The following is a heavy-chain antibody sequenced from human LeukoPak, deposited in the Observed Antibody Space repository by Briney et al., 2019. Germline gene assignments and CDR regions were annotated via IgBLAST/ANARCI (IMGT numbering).Heavy chain of an antibody. CDR1: GFTFSGYW. Sequence: PGGSLRLSCAASGFTFSGYWMSWVRQAPGKGLEWVANIKQDGSEKYYVDSVKGRFTTSRDNAKNSLYLQMNSLRAEDTAVYYCARGVVPPNAFDIWGQGTMVTVSS. J-gene: IGHJ3*02. CDR2: IKQDGSEK. CDR3: ARGVVPPNAFDI. V-gene: IGHV3-7*01. D-gene: IGHD2-2*01.